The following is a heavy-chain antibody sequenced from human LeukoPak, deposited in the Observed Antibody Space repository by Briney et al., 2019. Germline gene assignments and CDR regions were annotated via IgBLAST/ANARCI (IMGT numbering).Heavy chain of an antibody. Sequence: PGGSLRLSCAASGFSFSSYAMTWARQAPVKGLEWVSAISGDGTRTYYADSVKGRFTISRDNSKNTLYLQMNSLRAEDTAVYYCARRSSSSNFDYWGQGTLVTVSS. V-gene: IGHV3-23*01. CDR3: ARRSSSSNFDY. CDR1: GFSFSSYA. D-gene: IGHD6-6*01. CDR2: ISGDGTRT. J-gene: IGHJ4*02.